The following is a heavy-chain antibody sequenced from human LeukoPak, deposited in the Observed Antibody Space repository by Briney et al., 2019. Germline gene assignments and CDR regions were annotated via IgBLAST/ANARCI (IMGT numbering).Heavy chain of an antibody. CDR1: GFIFSSYG. J-gene: IGHJ4*02. CDR2: ISNDGNNK. CDR3: AKDGLMRFFDY. Sequence: PGRSLRLSCAASGFIFSSYGMYWVRQAPGKGLEWVAVISNDGNNKEYEDSVKGRFTISRDNSKNTLYLQMNSLRADDTAVYHCAKDGLMRFFDYWGQGTLVTVSS. V-gene: IGHV3-30*18. D-gene: IGHD2-8*01.